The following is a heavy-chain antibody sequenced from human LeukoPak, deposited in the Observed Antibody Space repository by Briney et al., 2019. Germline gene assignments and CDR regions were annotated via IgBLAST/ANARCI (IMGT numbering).Heavy chain of an antibody. D-gene: IGHD2-8*02. Sequence: ASVKVSCKASGYTFTGYYMHWVRQGPGQGLEWMGWINPNSGGTNYAQKFQGRVTMTRDTSISTAYMELSRLRSDDTAVYYCARDCPSWYNWFDPWGQGTLVTVSS. CDR1: GYTFTGYY. CDR2: INPNSGGT. J-gene: IGHJ5*02. CDR3: ARDCPSWYNWFDP. V-gene: IGHV1-2*02.